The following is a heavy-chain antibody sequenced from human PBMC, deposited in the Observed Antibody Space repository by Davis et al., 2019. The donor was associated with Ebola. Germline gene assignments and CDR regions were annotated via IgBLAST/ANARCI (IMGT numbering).Heavy chain of an antibody. CDR1: GYTFTSYY. D-gene: IGHD5-18*01. Sequence: ASVKVSCKASGYTFTSYYMHWVRQAPGQGLEWMGIINPSGGSTSYAQKFQGRVTMTRDTSTSTVYMELSSLRSEDTAVYYCARERGGEDTAMVWGNGMDVWGQGTTVTVSS. J-gene: IGHJ6*02. CDR3: ARERGGEDTAMVWGNGMDV. CDR2: INPSGGST. V-gene: IGHV1-46*01.